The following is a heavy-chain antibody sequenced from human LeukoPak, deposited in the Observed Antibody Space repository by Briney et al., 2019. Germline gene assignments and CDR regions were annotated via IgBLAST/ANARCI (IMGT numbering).Heavy chain of an antibody. D-gene: IGHD3-22*01. J-gene: IGHJ5*01. V-gene: IGHV3-23*01. CDR1: GYTFSSHG. Sequence: GETLRLSCAASGYTFSSHGMNWVRQAPGKGLEWVSGITGSGANAYYADSAKGRFTISRDNSRNTLYLQMNSLRVEDTAVYHCAKDDSYIRFYSWGRGTLVTVSS. CDR2: ITGSGANA. CDR3: AKDDSYIRFYS.